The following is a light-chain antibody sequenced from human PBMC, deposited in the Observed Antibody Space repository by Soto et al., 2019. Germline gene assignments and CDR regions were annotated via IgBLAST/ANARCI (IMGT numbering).Light chain of an antibody. CDR2: GAS. CDR1: QSVSSD. Sequence: EIVMTQSPATLSVSPGERATLSCRASQSVSSDLAWYHQKPGQAPRLLIYGASNRATDIPDRFSGRGSGTDFTLTISRLEPEDFAVYYCQQYGSSPPSSTFGQGTRLEIK. CDR3: QQYGSSPPSST. V-gene: IGKV3-20*01. J-gene: IGKJ5*01.